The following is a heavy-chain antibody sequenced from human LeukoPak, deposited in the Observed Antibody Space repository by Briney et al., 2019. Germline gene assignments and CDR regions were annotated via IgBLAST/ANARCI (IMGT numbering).Heavy chain of an antibody. D-gene: IGHD6-19*01. V-gene: IGHV1-69*13. CDR3: ARGSSGWYYY. CDR1: GYTFTGYY. CDR2: IIPIFGTA. J-gene: IGHJ4*02. Sequence: ASVKVSCKASGYTFTGYYLHWVRQAPGQGLEWMGGIIPIFGTANYAQKFQGRVTITADESTSTAYMELRSLRSDDTAVYYCARGSSGWYYYWGQGTLVTVSS.